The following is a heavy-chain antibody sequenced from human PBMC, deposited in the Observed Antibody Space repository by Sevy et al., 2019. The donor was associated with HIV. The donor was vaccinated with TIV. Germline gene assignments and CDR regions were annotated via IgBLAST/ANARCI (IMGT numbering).Heavy chain of an antibody. Sequence: GGSLRLSCAASGFTFDDYAMHWVRQAPGKGLEWVAVISYDGSNKYYADSVKGRFTISRDNSKNTLYLQMNSLRAEDTAVYYCAKAENKYYYYGMDVWGQGTTVTVSS. V-gene: IGHV3-30*18. CDR2: ISYDGSNK. CDR3: AKAENKYYYYGMDV. J-gene: IGHJ6*02. CDR1: GFTFDDYA.